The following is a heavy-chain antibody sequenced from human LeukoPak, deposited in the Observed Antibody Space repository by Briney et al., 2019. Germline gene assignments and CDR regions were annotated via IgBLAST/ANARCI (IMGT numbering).Heavy chain of an antibody. CDR3: ARGFTYYYGSGSYYPFDY. D-gene: IGHD3-10*01. CDR1: GYTFTSYD. V-gene: IGHV1-8*01. CDR2: MNPNSGNT. Sequence: ASVKVSCKASGYTFTSYDINWVRQATGQGLEWMGWMNPNSGNTGYAQKFQGRVTMTRNTSISTAYMELSSLRSEDTAVYYCARGFTYYYGSGSYYPFDYWGQGTLVTVSS. J-gene: IGHJ4*02.